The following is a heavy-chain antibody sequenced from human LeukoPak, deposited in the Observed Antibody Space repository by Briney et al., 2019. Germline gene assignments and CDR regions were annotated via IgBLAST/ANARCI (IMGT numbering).Heavy chain of an antibody. CDR2: IFASGTT. J-gene: IGHJ4*02. V-gene: IGHV4-4*07. CDR1: GASISTYY. Sequence: PSETLSLTGTVSGASISTYYWSWIRQPAGKGLEWVGRIFASGTTNYNPSLESRVAMSVDTSKNQFSLNLSSVTAADTAIYYCVQDGPLRSDYWGQGTLVTVSS. D-gene: IGHD3-16*01. CDR3: VQDGPLRSDY.